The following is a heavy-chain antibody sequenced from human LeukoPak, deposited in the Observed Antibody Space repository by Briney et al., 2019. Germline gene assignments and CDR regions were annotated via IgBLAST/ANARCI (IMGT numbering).Heavy chain of an antibody. CDR2: IIPIFGTA. Sequence: ASVKVSCKASGGTFSSYAISWVRQAPGQGLEWMGGIIPIFGTANYAQKFQGRVTITADESTSAAYMELSSLRSEDTAVYYCARATYYYGSGSSPVIYYFDYWGQGTLVTVSS. CDR3: ARATYYYGSGSSPVIYYFDY. V-gene: IGHV1-69*13. CDR1: GGTFSSYA. D-gene: IGHD3-10*01. J-gene: IGHJ4*02.